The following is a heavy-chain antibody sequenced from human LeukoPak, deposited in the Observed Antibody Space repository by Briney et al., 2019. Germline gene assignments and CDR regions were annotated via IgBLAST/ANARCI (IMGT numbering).Heavy chain of an antibody. CDR1: GYTFTGYY. V-gene: IGHV1-8*02. D-gene: IGHD4-17*01. Sequence: ASVKVSCKASGYTFTGYYMHWVRQATGQGLEWMGWMNPNSGNTGYAQKFQGRVTMTRNTSISTAYMELSSLRSEDTAVYYCARGLRSSYYYYGMDVWGQGTTVTVSS. CDR3: ARGLRSSYYYYGMDV. J-gene: IGHJ6*02. CDR2: MNPNSGNT.